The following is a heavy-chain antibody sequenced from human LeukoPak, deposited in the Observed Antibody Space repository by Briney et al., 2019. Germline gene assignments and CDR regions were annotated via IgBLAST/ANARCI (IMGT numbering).Heavy chain of an antibody. Sequence: ASVKLSCKASGYTFTGYYINWLRQAPGQRLEWMGWINPNSGGTNYAQKLPGRVTMTRATSISTSDLDLSRLRAVETAVHSCAREPEMAAIDFDYWGQGTLVTVSS. J-gene: IGHJ4*02. CDR3: AREPEMAAIDFDY. CDR2: INPNSGGT. CDR1: GYTFTGYY. D-gene: IGHD5-24*01. V-gene: IGHV1-2*02.